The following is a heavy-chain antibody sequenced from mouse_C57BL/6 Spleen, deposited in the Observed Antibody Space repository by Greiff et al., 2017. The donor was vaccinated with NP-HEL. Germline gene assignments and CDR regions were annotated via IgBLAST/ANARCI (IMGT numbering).Heavy chain of an antibody. CDR2: IRGKSNTYAT. Sequence: EVKLMESGGGLVQPKGSLKLSCAASGFSFNTYAMNWVRQAPGKGLEWVARIRGKSNTYATYYADSVKDRFTISRDDSESMLYLQMNNLKTEDTSMYYCVRFYYPGGFAYWGQGTLVTVSA. J-gene: IGHJ3*01. V-gene: IGHV10-1*01. CDR1: GFSFNTYA. D-gene: IGHD1-1*01. CDR3: VRFYYPGGFAY.